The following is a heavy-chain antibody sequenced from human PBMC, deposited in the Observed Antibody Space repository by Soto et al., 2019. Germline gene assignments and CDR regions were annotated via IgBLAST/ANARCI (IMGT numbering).Heavy chain of an antibody. Sequence: ASVKVSCKASGYTFTGYYMHWVRQAPGQGLEWMGWINPNSGGTNYAQKFQGRVTMTRDTSISTAYMELSRLRSDDTAVYYCARVYCSSTSCYPFNPSDYWGQGTLVTVSS. CDR1: GYTFTGYY. J-gene: IGHJ4*02. CDR2: INPNSGGT. V-gene: IGHV1-2*02. CDR3: ARVYCSSTSCYPFNPSDY. D-gene: IGHD2-2*01.